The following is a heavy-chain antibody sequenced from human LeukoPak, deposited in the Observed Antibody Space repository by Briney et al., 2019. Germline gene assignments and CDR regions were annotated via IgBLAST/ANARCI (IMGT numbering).Heavy chain of an antibody. V-gene: IGHV4-59*08. CDR1: GGSISSYY. Sequence: SETLSLTCTVSGGSISSYYWSWIRQPPGKGLEWIGYIYYSGSTNYNPSLKSRVTISVDTSKNQFSLKLSSVTAADTAVYYCARRGDTAMAPTWYFDLWGRGTLVTVSS. CDR2: IYYSGST. CDR3: ARRGDTAMAPTWYFDL. J-gene: IGHJ2*01. D-gene: IGHD5-18*01.